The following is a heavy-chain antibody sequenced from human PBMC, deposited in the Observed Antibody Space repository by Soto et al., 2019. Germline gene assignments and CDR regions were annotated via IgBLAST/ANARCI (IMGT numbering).Heavy chain of an antibody. CDR3: VKDGLSGYFNGGAFDI. CDR1: GFTFSSYS. Sequence: GGSLRLSCAASGFTFSSYSMNWVRQAPGKGLEWVSSISSSSSYIYYADSVKGRFTISRDNAKNSLYLQMNSLRAEDTAVYYCVKDGLSGYFNGGAFDIWGQGTMVTVSS. J-gene: IGHJ3*02. D-gene: IGHD5-12*01. CDR2: ISSSSSYI. V-gene: IGHV3-21*01.